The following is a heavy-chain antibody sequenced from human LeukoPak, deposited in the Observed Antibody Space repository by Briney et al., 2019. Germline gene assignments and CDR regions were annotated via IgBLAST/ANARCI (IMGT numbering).Heavy chain of an antibody. CDR1: GFTFRSYN. CDR2: ISSSSSYI. V-gene: IGHV3-21*01. CDR3: ARGASRADY. Sequence: PGGSLRLSCAASGFTFRSYNMNWVRQAPGKRPEWVSSISSSSSYIYYAGSVKGRFTISRDNAKNSPYLQMNSLRAEDTALYYCARGASRADYWGQGTLVTVSS. J-gene: IGHJ4*02.